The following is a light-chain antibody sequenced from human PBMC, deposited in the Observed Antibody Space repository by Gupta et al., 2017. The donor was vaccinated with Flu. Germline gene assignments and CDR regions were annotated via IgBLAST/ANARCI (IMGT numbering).Light chain of an antibody. CDR2: GAS. Sequence: EIVMTQSPATLPVSQGERVTLSCRASQSVSNNLAWYQQKPGQDPRPLIYGASTRATGIPGRFCGSGCGTEYTLTISSLQSDDFAVYYCQQYHNLPPLTFGGGTKVEIK. CDR1: QSVSNN. J-gene: IGKJ4*01. CDR3: QQYHNLPPLT. V-gene: IGKV3D-15*01.